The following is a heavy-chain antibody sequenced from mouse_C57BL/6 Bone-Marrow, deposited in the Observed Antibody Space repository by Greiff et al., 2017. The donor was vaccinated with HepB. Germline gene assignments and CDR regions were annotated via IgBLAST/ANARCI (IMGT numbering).Heavy chain of an antibody. D-gene: IGHD2-4*01. V-gene: IGHV1-15*01. CDR2: IDPETGGT. CDR3: TRYDYLYYFDY. CDR1: GYTFTDYE. Sequence: QVQLKQSGAELVRPGASVTLSCKASGYTFTDYEMHWVKQTPVHGLEWIGAIDPETGGTAYNQKFKGKAILTADKSSSTAYMELRSLTSEDSAVYYCTRYDYLYYFDYWGQGTTLTVSS. J-gene: IGHJ2*01.